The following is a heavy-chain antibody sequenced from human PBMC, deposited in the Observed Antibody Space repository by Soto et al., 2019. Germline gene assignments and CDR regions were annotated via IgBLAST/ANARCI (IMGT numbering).Heavy chain of an antibody. CDR3: ARYPYYDFWSGYRTYYYYGMDV. CDR2: IHPNMGGT. V-gene: IGHV1-2*02. J-gene: IGHJ6*02. D-gene: IGHD3-3*01. CDR1: GYPFTGYY. Sequence: GASVRVSCKASGYPFTGYYMHWVRQAPGQGLEWIGWIHPNMGGTNSAQKFQGRVTMTSDTSXSTAYMELSRLRSDDTALYYCARYPYYDFWSGYRTYYYYGMDVWGQGTTVTVSS.